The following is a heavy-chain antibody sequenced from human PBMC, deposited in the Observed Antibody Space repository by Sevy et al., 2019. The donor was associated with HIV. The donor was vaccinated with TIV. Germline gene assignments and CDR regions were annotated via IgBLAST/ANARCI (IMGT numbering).Heavy chain of an antibody. Sequence: GGSLRLSCAASVFIFSNAWMSWVRQAPGKGLEWVGRIKRNTDGETTDYAAPVKGRFTISRDDSKNTLYLQMNSLKTEDTAMYYCATVNGDGYVFWSGTVEYYFHYWGQGTLVTVSS. J-gene: IGHJ4*02. CDR3: ATVNGDGYVFWSGTVEYYFHY. V-gene: IGHV3-15*01. D-gene: IGHD3-3*01. CDR1: VFIFSNAW. CDR2: IKRNTDGETT.